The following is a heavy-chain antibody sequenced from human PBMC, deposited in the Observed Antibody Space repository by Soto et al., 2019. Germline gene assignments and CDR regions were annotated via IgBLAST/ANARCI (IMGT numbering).Heavy chain of an antibody. J-gene: IGHJ4*02. CDR2: IIPIFGTA. Sequence: SVKVSCKASGGTFSSYAISWVRQAPGQGLEWMGGIIPIFGTANYAQKFQGRVTITADESTSTAYMELSSLRSEDTAVYYCARVWAYCGGDCYSNFDYWGQGTLVTVSS. D-gene: IGHD2-21*02. CDR3: ARVWAYCGGDCYSNFDY. V-gene: IGHV1-69*13. CDR1: GGTFSSYA.